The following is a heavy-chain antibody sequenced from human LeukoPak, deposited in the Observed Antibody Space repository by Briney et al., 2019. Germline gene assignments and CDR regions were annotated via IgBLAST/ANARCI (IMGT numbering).Heavy chain of an antibody. CDR3: ARDPHSLDY. CDR2: IAYTGTI. Sequence: PGGSLRLSCAASGFTFSSYWMSWVRQAPGKGLEWVAYIAYTGTIHYADSVRGRFAISRDNAKSSLFLQLNSLRAKDTAVYYCARDPHSLDYWGQGTLVTVSS. J-gene: IGHJ4*02. CDR1: GFTFSSYW. V-gene: IGHV3-48*01.